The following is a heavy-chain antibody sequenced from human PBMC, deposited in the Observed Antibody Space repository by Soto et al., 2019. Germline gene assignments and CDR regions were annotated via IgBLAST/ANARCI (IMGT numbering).Heavy chain of an antibody. Sequence: GGSLRLSCAASGFTFKSYAMNWVRQAPGKGLEWVASTPGSGGSSYYADSVKGRFTISRDNSKNTLYLDLNSLKAEDTAMYYCARGGSTGWFYLDFWGQGTQVTVSS. J-gene: IGHJ4*02. CDR2: TPGSGGSS. CDR1: GFTFKSYA. D-gene: IGHD6-19*01. V-gene: IGHV3-23*01. CDR3: ARGGSTGWFYLDF.